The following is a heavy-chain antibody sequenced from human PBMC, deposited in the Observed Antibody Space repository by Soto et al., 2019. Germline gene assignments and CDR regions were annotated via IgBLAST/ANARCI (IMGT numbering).Heavy chain of an antibody. CDR1: GGSISSYY. CDR2: IYYSGST. D-gene: IGHD3-16*01. V-gene: IGHV4-59*01. Sequence: SETLSLTCTVSGGSISSYYWSWIRQPPGKGLEWIGYIYYSGSTNYNPSLKSRVTISVDTSKNQFSLKLSSVTAADTAVYYCARVSVGDYYYYYGMDVWGQVTTVTVSS. CDR3: ARVSVGDYYYYYGMDV. J-gene: IGHJ6*02.